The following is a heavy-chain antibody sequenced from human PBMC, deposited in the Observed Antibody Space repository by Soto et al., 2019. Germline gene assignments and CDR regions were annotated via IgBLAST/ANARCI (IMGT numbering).Heavy chain of an antibody. CDR3: ARASAYSTASTHFDN. CDR2: VSSDGSHA. J-gene: IGHJ4*02. CDR1: GFTFSSEA. D-gene: IGHD2-2*01. V-gene: IGHV3-30*04. Sequence: QVQLVESGGGVVQPGRSLRLSCAASGFTFSSEALHWVRQAPGKGLEWVAVVSSDGSHAYYPDDVNGRFTISRDNSQSTVDLQMNSVRPVYTATYFCARASAYSTASTHFDNWGQGTLVTVSS.